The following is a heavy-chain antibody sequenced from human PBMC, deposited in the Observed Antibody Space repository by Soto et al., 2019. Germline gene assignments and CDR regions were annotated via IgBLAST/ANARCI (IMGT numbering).Heavy chain of an antibody. J-gene: IGHJ4*02. V-gene: IGHV1-69*02. CDR2: IIPILGIA. CDR3: AGWVDGDYDRETDY. Sequence: QVQLVQSGAEVKKPGSSVKVSCKASGGTFSSYTISWVRQAPGQGLEWMGRIIPILGIANYAQKFQGRVTITADKSTSTAYMELSSLRSEDTAVYYCAGWVDGDYDRETDYWGQGTLVTVSS. D-gene: IGHD4-17*01. CDR1: GGTFSSYT.